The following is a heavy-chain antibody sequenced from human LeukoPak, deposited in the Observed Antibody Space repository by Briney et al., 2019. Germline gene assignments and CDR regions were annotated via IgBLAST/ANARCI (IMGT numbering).Heavy chain of an antibody. J-gene: IGHJ4*02. CDR1: GFTFSSYE. V-gene: IGHV3-7*01. D-gene: IGHD1-26*01. CDR2: IKQDGSEK. Sequence: GGSLRLSCAASGFTFSSYEMNWVRQAPGKGLEWVANIKQDGSEKYYVDSVKGRFTISRDNAKNSLYLQMNSLRAEDTAVYYCARVFGRSGSYFWGQGTLVTVSS. CDR3: ARVFGRSGSYF.